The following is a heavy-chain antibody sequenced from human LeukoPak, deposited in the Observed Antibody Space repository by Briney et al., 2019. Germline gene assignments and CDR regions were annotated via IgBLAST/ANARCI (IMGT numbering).Heavy chain of an antibody. CDR3: ARVIYQLVFDY. Sequence: GGSLRLSCAASGLTVSSNYMSWVRQAPGRGLEWVSVIYAGGRTYYADSVKGRFTIPRHNSNNTLYLQMNSLRPEGTAVYYCARVIYQLVFDYWGQGTLVSVSS. V-gene: IGHV3-53*04. CDR2: IYAGGRT. CDR1: GLTVSSNY. J-gene: IGHJ4*02. D-gene: IGHD2-2*01.